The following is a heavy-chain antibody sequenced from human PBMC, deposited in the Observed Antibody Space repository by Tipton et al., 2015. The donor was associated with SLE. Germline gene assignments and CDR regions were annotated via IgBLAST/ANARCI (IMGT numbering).Heavy chain of an antibody. J-gene: IGHJ4*02. CDR3: AKDHEGYDFWSGYFDY. CDR1: GFTFSSYW. V-gene: IGHV3-74*01. Sequence: GSLRLSCAASGFTFSSYWMHWVRQAPGKGLVWASGINSDGSSTTYADSVKGRFTISRDNSKSTLYLQMNSLRAEDTAVYYCAKDHEGYDFWSGYFDYWGQGTLVTVSS. CDR2: INSDGSST. D-gene: IGHD3-3*01.